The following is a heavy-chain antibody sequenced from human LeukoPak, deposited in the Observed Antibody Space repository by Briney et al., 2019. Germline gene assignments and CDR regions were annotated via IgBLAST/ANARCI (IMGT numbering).Heavy chain of an antibody. D-gene: IGHD3-22*01. Sequence: GGSLRLSCAASGFTVSSNYMSWVRQAPGKGLEWVSVIYSGGSTYYADSVKGRFTISRHNSKNTLYLQMNSLRAEDTAVYYCARDESTYYYDSSGYSDYWGQGTLVTVSS. CDR2: IYSGGST. CDR3: ARDESTYYYDSSGYSDY. CDR1: GFTVSSNY. J-gene: IGHJ4*02. V-gene: IGHV3-53*04.